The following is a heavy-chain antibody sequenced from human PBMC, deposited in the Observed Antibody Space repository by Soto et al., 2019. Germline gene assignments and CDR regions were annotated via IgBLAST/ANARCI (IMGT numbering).Heavy chain of an antibody. CDR3: ARDGEGYCTNGVCYSDY. D-gene: IGHD2-8*01. Sequence: GASVKVSCKASGYTFTSYGISWVRQAPGQGLEWMGWISAYNGNTNYAQKLQGRVTMTTDTSTSTAYMELRSLRSDDTAVYYCARDGEGYCTNGVCYSDYWGQGTLVTVSS. CDR1: GYTFTSYG. J-gene: IGHJ4*02. CDR2: ISAYNGNT. V-gene: IGHV1-18*01.